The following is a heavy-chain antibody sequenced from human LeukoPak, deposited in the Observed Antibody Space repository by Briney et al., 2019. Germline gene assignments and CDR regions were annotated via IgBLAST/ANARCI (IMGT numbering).Heavy chain of an antibody. CDR3: ARQRLRYFDWLPRGEYYYGMDV. V-gene: IGHV1-69*13. J-gene: IGHJ6*04. D-gene: IGHD3-9*01. Sequence: GASVKVSCKASGGTFSSYAISWVRQAPGQGLEWTGGIIPIFGTANYAQKFQGRVTITADESTSTAYMELSSLRSEDTAVYYCARQRLRYFDWLPRGEYYYGMDVWGKGTTVTVSS. CDR2: IIPIFGTA. CDR1: GGTFSSYA.